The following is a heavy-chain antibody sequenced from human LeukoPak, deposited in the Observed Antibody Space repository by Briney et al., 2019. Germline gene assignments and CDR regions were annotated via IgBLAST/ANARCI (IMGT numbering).Heavy chain of an antibody. CDR2: INWNGGST. CDR1: GFTFDDYG. J-gene: IGHJ3*02. Sequence: TGGSLRLSCAASGFTFDDYGMSWVRHAPGKGLEWVSGINWNGGSTGYADSVKGRFTISRDNAKNSLYLQMNSLRAEDTALYYCARRVAHQTEAFDIWGQGTMVSVSS. D-gene: IGHD2-15*01. CDR3: ARRVAHQTEAFDI. V-gene: IGHV3-20*04.